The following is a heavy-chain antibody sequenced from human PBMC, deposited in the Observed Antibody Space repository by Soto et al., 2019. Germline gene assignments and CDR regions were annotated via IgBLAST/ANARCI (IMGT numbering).Heavy chain of an antibody. V-gene: IGHV1-69*12. CDR2: IIPIFGTA. CDR1: GGTFSSYG. CDR3: ARAAQPRDYYYGLDV. Sequence: QVQLVQSGAEVKKPGSSVKVSCKASGGTFSSYGISWVRQAPGQGLEWMGGIIPIFGTANYAQKFQGRVTITAAESTSTAYMELSSLRSEDTAVYYCARAAQPRDYYYGLDVWGQGTTVTVSS. J-gene: IGHJ6*02.